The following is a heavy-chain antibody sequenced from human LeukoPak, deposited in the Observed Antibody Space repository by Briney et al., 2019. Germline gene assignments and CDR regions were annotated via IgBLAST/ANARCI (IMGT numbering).Heavy chain of an antibody. CDR3: ARERRAVAGPDFDY. V-gene: IGHV1-2*02. CDR2: INPNSGGT. Sequence: ASVKVSCKASGYTFTDYYMHWVRQAPGQGLEWMGWINPNSGGTNYAQKFQGRVTMTRDTSISTAYMELSRLRSDDTAVYYCARERRAVAGPDFDYWGQGTLVTVPS. D-gene: IGHD6-19*01. J-gene: IGHJ4*02. CDR1: GYTFTDYY.